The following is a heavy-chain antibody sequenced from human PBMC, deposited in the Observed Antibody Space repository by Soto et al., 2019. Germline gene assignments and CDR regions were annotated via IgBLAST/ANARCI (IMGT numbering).Heavy chain of an antibody. V-gene: IGHV1-24*01. CDR1: GYTLTELS. CDR3: ATRLMSPDYYYYMDV. D-gene: IGHD2-8*01. CDR2: FDPEDGET. Sequence: ASVKVSCKVSGYTLTELSMHWVRQAPGKGLEWMGGFDPEDGETIYAQKFQGRVTMTEDTSTDTAYMELSSLRSEDTAVYYCATRLMSPDYYYYMDVWGKGTTVTVSS. J-gene: IGHJ6*03.